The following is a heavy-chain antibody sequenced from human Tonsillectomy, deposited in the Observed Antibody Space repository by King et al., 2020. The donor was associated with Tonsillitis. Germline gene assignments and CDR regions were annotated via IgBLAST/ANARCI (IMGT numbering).Heavy chain of an antibody. CDR1: GFTFSSYW. Sequence: VQLVESGGGLVQPGGSLRLSCAASGFTFSSYWMSWVRQAPGKGLEWVANINQDGSEKYSVDSVKGRFTISRDNTKNSLYLQMNSLRAEDSAVYFCARDQAVAGIYYSHYYGMDVWGQGTTVTVSS. J-gene: IGHJ6*02. CDR3: ARDQAVAGIYYSHYYGMDV. V-gene: IGHV3-7*01. CDR2: INQDGSEK. D-gene: IGHD6-19*01.